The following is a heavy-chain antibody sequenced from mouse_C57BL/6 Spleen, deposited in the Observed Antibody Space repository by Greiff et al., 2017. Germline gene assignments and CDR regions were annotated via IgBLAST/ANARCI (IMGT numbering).Heavy chain of an antibody. CDR2: IDPSGSYT. CDR1: GYTFTSYW. J-gene: IGHJ4*01. D-gene: IGHD1-1*01. CDR3: ASGTVVATDYAMDY. Sequence: VQLQQPGAELVRPGTSVTLSCKASGYTFTSYWMHWVKQRPGQGLEWIGVIDPSGSYTNYNQMLKGKATLTVDTSSSTVYMQLSSLTSEDSEVYNSASGTVVATDYAMDYWGQGTSVSVSS. V-gene: IGHV1-59*01.